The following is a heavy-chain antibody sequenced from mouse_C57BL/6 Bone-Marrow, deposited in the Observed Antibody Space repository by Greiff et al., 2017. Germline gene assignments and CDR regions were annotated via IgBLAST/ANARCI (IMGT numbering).Heavy chain of an antibody. D-gene: IGHD2-3*01. CDR1: GYTFTSYG. J-gene: IGHJ3*01. Sequence: QVQLQQSGAELARPGASVKLSCKASGYTFTSYGISWVKQRTGQGLEWIGEIYPRSGNTYYNEKFKGKATLTADKSSSTAYMELRSLTSEDCAVYCCARGGYDGYYIWFAYWGQGTLVTVSA. V-gene: IGHV1-81*01. CDR3: ARGGYDGYYIWFAY. CDR2: IYPRSGNT.